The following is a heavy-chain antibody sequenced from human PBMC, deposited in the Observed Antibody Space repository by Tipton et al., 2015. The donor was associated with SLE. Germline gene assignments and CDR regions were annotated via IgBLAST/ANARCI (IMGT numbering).Heavy chain of an antibody. D-gene: IGHD2-15*01. CDR3: ARVEGGLMDV. CDR1: GFAFSSSWM. J-gene: IGHJ6*03. V-gene: IGHV4-39*07. CDR2: VYYTGNT. Sequence: LRLSCAASGFAFSSSWMNWVRQPPGKGLEWVGTVYYTGNTFYNPPLKSRVTISVDTSKNQFSLKLSSVTAADTAVYYCARVEGGLMDVWGKGTTVTVSS.